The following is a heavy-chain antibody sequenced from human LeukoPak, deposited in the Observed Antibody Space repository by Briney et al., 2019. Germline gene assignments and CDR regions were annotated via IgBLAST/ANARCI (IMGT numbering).Heavy chain of an antibody. CDR2: IYYSGST. CDR1: GGSISSYY. D-gene: IGHD6-19*01. V-gene: IGHV4-59*01. J-gene: IGHJ4*02. CDR3: ARALGKQWLEY. Sequence: SETLSLTCTVSGGSISSYYWSWIRQPPGKGLEWIGYIYYSGSTNYNPSLKSRVTISVDTSKNQFSLKLSSVTAADTAVYYCARALGKQWLEYWGQGTLVTVSS.